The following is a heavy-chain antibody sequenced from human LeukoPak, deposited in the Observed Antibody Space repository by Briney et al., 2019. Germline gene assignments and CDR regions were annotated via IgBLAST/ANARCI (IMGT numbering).Heavy chain of an antibody. CDR1: GGSINSDF. V-gene: IGHV4-4*07. CDR3: AGGHSGSSAKILYYYYMDV. J-gene: IGHJ6*03. Sequence: SETLSLTCVASGGSINSDFWSWIRQPAGKGLEWIGRVYTNGGTNYNPSLKSRVTISIDTAKNQFSLRVRSVTAADTAIYYCAGGHSGSSAKILYYYYMDVWGKGTTVTVSS. CDR2: VYTNGGT. D-gene: IGHD1-26*01.